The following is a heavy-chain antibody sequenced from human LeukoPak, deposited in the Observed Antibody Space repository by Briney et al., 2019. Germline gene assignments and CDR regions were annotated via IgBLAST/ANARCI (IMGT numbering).Heavy chain of an antibody. CDR2: ISSSSTYI. D-gene: IGHD3-10*01. V-gene: IGHV3-21*01. CDR1: GFTFSSYR. J-gene: IGHJ4*02. Sequence: GSLRLSCAASGFTFSSYRMNWVRQAPGKGLEWVSSISSSSTYIYYADSVKGRFTISRDNAKNSLYLQMNSLRAEDTAVYFCARDLRFGELLSTYYFDYCGQGNLVTVSS. CDR3: ARDLRFGELLSTYYFDY.